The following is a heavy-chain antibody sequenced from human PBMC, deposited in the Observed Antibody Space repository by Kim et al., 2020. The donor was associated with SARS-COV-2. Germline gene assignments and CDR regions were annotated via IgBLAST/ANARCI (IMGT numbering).Heavy chain of an antibody. CDR1: GGSFSGYY. CDR2: INHSGSN. Sequence: SETLSLTCAVYGGSFSGYYWSWIRQPPGKGLEWIGEINHSGSNNYNPSLKSRVTISVDTSKNQFSLKLSSVTAADTAVYYCARGILSQYRPGWFETRGQGNPVTVSP. CDR3: ARGILSQYRPGWFET. D-gene: IGHD1-1*01. J-gene: IGHJ5*02. V-gene: IGHV4-34*01.